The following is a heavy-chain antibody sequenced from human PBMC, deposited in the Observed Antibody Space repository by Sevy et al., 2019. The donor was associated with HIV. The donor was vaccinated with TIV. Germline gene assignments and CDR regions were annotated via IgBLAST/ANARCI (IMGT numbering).Heavy chain of an antibody. J-gene: IGHJ5*02. D-gene: IGHD6-13*01. CDR2: ISSSSSYI. CDR1: GFTFSSYS. Sequence: GALRLSCAASGFTFSSYSMNWVRQAPGKGLEWVSSISSSSSYIYYADSVKGRFTISRDNAKNSLYLQMNSLRAEDTAVYYCARAVRYSSSCSWFDPWGQGTLVTVSS. CDR3: ARAVRYSSSCSWFDP. V-gene: IGHV3-21*01.